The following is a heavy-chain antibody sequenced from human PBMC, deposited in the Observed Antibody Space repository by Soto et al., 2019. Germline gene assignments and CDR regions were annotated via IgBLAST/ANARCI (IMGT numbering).Heavy chain of an antibody. D-gene: IGHD3-22*01. CDR1: GYTFTSYA. Sequence: ASVKVSCKASGYTFTSYAMHWVRQAPGQRLEWMGWINAGNGNTKYSQKFQGRVTITRDTSASAAYMELSSLRSEDTAVYYCARVHYYDSSGAPDAFDIWGQGTMVTVS. V-gene: IGHV1-3*01. J-gene: IGHJ3*02. CDR2: INAGNGNT. CDR3: ARVHYYDSSGAPDAFDI.